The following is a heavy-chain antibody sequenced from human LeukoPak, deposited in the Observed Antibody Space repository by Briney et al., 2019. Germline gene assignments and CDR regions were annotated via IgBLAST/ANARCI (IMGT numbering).Heavy chain of an antibody. J-gene: IGHJ3*01. CDR1: GGSITIGTW. Sequence: SGTLSLTCAVSGGSITIGTWWTWVRQPPGQGLEWIGEVYYSGSPNYNSSLKSRVTISLDKTKNQFLLNLTSVTAADTAVYYCARGPKKWGQGTMVTVSS. CDR3: ARGPKK. CDR2: VYYSGSP. V-gene: IGHV4-4*02.